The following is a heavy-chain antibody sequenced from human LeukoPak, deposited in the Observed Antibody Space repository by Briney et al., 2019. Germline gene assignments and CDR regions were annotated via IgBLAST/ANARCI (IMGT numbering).Heavy chain of an antibody. CDR1: GDTFSSYA. CDR3: ARDEGVVVVTGFDY. J-gene: IGHJ4*02. D-gene: IGHD3-22*01. Sequence: SVKVSCKASGDTFSSYAISWVRQAPGQGLEWMGRIIHILGIANYAQKFQGRVTITADKSTSTAYMDLSSLRSEDTALYYCARDEGVVVVTGFDYWGQGTLVTVSS. V-gene: IGHV1-69*04. CDR2: IIHILGIA.